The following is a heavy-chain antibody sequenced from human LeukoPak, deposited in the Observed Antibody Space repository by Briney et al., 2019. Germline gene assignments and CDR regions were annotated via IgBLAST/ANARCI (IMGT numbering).Heavy chain of an antibody. V-gene: IGHV1-18*01. CDR1: GYPFSTYG. CDR2: TNAYNGNT. J-gene: IGHJ6*03. Sequence: ASVKLSCKASGYPFSTYGTSGVRQAPGQGLRWLGWTNAYNGNTNYAQKLQGRVTMTTDTSTSTAYMELRSLRFDDTAVYYCARIDRVVRGRHYYYMDVWDKGTTVTVSS. CDR3: ARIDRVVRGRHYYYMDV. D-gene: IGHD3-10*01.